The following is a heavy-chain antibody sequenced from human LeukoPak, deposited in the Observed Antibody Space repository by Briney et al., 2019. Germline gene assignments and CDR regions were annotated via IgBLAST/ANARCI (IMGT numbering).Heavy chain of an antibody. CDR2: ISGSGGST. D-gene: IGHD3-9*01. CDR1: GFTFSSYV. V-gene: IGHV3-23*01. Sequence: GGSLRLSCAASGFTFSSYVMSWVRQAPGKGLEWVSAISGSGGSTYYADSVKGRFTISRDNSKNTLYLQMNSLRAEDTAVYYCAKDHLPYDILTGYSYLDYWGQGSLVAVSS. CDR3: AKDHLPYDILTGYSYLDY. J-gene: IGHJ4*02.